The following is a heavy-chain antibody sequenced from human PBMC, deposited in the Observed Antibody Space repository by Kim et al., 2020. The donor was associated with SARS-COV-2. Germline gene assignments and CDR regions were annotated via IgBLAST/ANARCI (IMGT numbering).Heavy chain of an antibody. J-gene: IGHJ6*02. D-gene: IGHD1-26*01. V-gene: IGHV3-9*01. CDR1: GFTFDDYA. CDR3: AKDSLGGELPSYYGMDV. CDR2: IAWNSGNK. Sequence: GGSLRLSCAASGFTFDDYAMHWVRRGPGKGLEWVAGIAWNSGNKGYADTVKGRFTIPRDNTRNALYLQMNSLRPEDTALYYCAKDSLGGELPSYYGMDVWGQGTTVTVSS.